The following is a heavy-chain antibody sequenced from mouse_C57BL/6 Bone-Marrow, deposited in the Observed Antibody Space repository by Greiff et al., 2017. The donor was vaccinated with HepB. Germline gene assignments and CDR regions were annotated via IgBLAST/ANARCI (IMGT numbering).Heavy chain of an antibody. J-gene: IGHJ4*01. CDR1: GFSLTSYG. CDR3: ARTWDYDDYAMDY. CDR2: IWSGGST. Sequence: VQVVESGPGLVQPSQSLSITCTVSGFSLTSYGVHWVRQSPGKGLEWLGVIWSGGSTDYNAAFISRLSISKDNSKSQVFFKMNSLQADDTAIYYCARTWDYDDYAMDYWGQGTSVTVSS. V-gene: IGHV2-2*01. D-gene: IGHD2-4*01.